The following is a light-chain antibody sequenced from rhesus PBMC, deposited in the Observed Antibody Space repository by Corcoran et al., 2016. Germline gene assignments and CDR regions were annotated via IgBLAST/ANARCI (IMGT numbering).Light chain of an antibody. V-gene: IGLV2-32*01. CDR2: EVS. J-gene: IGLJ1*01. Sequence: QAALTQPRSVSGSPGQSVTISCTGTSSDIGGDNYVSWYQQHPGTAPKLMIYEVSKRPSGVSDRFSGSKSGNTASLTISGLQAEDEADYYCCSNVGSYTYIFGAGTRLTVL. CDR3: CSNVGSYTYI. CDR1: SSDIGGDNY.